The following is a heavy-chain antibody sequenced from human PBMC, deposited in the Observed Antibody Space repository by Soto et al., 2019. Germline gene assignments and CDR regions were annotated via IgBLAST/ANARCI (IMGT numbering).Heavy chain of an antibody. CDR2: IHYSGST. J-gene: IGHJ6*04. D-gene: IGHD3-9*01. Sequence: QVQLQESGPGLVKPSESLSLTCTVSGGSISSSYWSWIRQPPGKGLEWVGYIHYSGSTHYNPSLNSRITISLDTSKNQFSLKLTSVTAADTAVYYCARNSTGLDVWGKGTTVTVSS. CDR1: GGSISSSY. V-gene: IGHV4-59*08. CDR3: ARNSTGLDV.